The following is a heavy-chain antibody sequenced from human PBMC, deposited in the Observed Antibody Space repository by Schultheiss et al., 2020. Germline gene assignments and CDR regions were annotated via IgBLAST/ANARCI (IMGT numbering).Heavy chain of an antibody. D-gene: IGHD6-19*01. V-gene: IGHV3-21*04. CDR3: AKDRIAVAEPSSMDV. J-gene: IGHJ6*02. CDR1: GFTFSSYS. Sequence: GGSLRLSCAASGFTFSSYSMNWVRQPPGKGLEWVSAISGSDGGSTYYADSVKGRFTISRDNAKNSLYLQMNSLRAEDTAVYYCAKDRIAVAEPSSMDVWGQGTTVTVSS. CDR2: ISGSDGGST.